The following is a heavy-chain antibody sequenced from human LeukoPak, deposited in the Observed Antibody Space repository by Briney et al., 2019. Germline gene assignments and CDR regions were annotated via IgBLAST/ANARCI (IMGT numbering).Heavy chain of an antibody. CDR3: ARGASNYDRPGI. Sequence: GASVTLSDKASGYTFTSYGISWVRQAPGQGLEWMGWISAYNGNTNYAQKLQGRVTMTTDTSTSTAYMELRSLRSDDTAVYYCARGASNYDRPGIWGQGTMVTASS. J-gene: IGHJ3*02. CDR2: ISAYNGNT. D-gene: IGHD3-22*01. CDR1: GYTFTSYG. V-gene: IGHV1-18*01.